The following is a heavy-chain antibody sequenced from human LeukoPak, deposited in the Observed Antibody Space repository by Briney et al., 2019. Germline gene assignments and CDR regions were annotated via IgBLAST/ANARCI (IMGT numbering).Heavy chain of an antibody. CDR3: ARLYSSSSGKAFDI. Sequence: KTGGSLRLSCAASGFTFSNYNMNWVRQAPGKGLEWVSCISISSNYIYYPDSVEGRFTISRDNAKNSLYLQMNSLRAEDTAVYYCARLYSSSSGKAFDIWGQGTMVTVSS. J-gene: IGHJ3*02. CDR2: ISISSNYI. D-gene: IGHD6-6*01. V-gene: IGHV3-21*01. CDR1: GFTFSNYN.